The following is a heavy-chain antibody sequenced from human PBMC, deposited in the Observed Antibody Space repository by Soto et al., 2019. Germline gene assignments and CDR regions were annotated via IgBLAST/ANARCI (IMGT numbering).Heavy chain of an antibody. V-gene: IGHV4-39*01. CDR3: ARHLIIMGSTVGS. D-gene: IGHD3-10*01. CDR2: ISYSGDT. CDR1: GDSIRSSLYY. J-gene: IGHJ5*01. Sequence: SETLSLTCTVSGDSIRSSLYYWGWIRQPPGKGLQWIGIISYSGDTSYNPSLQTRVTISVDTSRNQFSLKMSSVTAADTALYYCARHLIIMGSTVGSWGQGALVTVSS.